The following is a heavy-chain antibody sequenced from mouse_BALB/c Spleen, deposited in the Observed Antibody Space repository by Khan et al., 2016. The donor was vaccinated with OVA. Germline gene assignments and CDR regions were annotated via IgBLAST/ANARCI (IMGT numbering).Heavy chain of an antibody. CDR1: GYSITSDYA. D-gene: IGHD2-3*01. CDR2: ISSSGST. J-gene: IGHJ4*01. Sequence: VQLKESGPGLVKPSQSLSLTCTVTGYSITSDYAWNWIRQFPGNILEWMGYISSSGSTNYNPALKSRISITRDTSKNQFFLQLNSVTTEDTATYDCARDGSRYNYAMDYWGQGTSVTVSS. V-gene: IGHV3-2*02. CDR3: ARDGSRYNYAMDY.